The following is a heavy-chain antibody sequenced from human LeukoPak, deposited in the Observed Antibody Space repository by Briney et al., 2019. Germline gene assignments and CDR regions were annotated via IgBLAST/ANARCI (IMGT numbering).Heavy chain of an antibody. D-gene: IGHD5-24*01. CDR2: IIPIFGTA. CDR3: AKDWVSVEMATIFKLGDYYFDY. V-gene: IGHV1-69*13. J-gene: IGHJ4*02. Sequence: ASVKVSCKASGGTFSSYAISWVRQAPGQGLEWMGGIIPIFGTANYAQKFQGRVTITADESTSTAYMELSSLRAEDTAVYYCAKDWVSVEMATIFKLGDYYFDYWGQGTLVTVSS. CDR1: GGTFSSYA.